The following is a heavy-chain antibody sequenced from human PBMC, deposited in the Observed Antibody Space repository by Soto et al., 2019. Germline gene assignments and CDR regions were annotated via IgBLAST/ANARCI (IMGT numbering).Heavy chain of an antibody. CDR2: IDPSDSYT. J-gene: IGHJ6*02. CDR1: GYSFTSYW. V-gene: IGHV5-10-1*01. Sequence: PGESLKISCKGSGYSFTSYWISWVRQMPGKGLEWMGRIDPSDSYTNYSPSFQGHVTISADKSISTAYLQWSSLKASYTAMYYCARVGPVHYDILTGYNPYYYYGMDVWGQGTTVTVSS. D-gene: IGHD3-9*01. CDR3: ARVGPVHYDILTGYNPYYYYGMDV.